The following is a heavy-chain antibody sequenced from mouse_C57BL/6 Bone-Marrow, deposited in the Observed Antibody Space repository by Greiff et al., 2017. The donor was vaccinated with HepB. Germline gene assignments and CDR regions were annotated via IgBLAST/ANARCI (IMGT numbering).Heavy chain of an antibody. CDR3: AREQLRLPGFAY. Sequence: EVKLMESGGDLVKPGGSLKLSCAASGFTFSSYGMSWVRQTPEKRLEWVATISSGGSYTYYPDRVKGRFTISRDNATNTLYLQMSSLKSEDTAMYYCAREQLRLPGFAYWGQGTLVTVSA. CDR1: GFTFSSYG. CDR2: ISSGGSYT. V-gene: IGHV5-6*01. J-gene: IGHJ3*01. D-gene: IGHD3-2*02.